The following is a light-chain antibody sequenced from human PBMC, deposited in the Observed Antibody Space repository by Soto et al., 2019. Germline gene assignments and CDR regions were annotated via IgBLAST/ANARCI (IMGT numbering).Light chain of an antibody. V-gene: IGLV2-14*01. Sequence: QSALTQPASVSGSPGQSITISCTGTSSDVSGYNYVSWYQQHPGKAPKLMIYDVSNRPSGVSNRFSGSKSGNTASLTISGLQAEDGADYYCSSYTSSSSWVFGGGTKLTVL. CDR3: SSYTSSSSWV. CDR1: SSDVSGYNY. J-gene: IGLJ3*02. CDR2: DVS.